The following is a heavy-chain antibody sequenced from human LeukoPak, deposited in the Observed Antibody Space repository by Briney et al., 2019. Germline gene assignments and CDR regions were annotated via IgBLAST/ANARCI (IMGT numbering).Heavy chain of an antibody. J-gene: IGHJ4*02. D-gene: IGHD5-24*01. V-gene: IGHV3-53*01. CDR3: ARTFVSGDGYKVGYFDY. Sequence: GGSLRLSCAASGLTFSNSYMSWDRQAPGTGLEWVSLIYPSGNIYYADSVKGRFTISRDNSKNTLFLQMNSVRAEDTAIYYCARTFVSGDGYKVGYFDYWGQGTLVTVSS. CDR1: GLTFSNSY. CDR2: IYPSGNI.